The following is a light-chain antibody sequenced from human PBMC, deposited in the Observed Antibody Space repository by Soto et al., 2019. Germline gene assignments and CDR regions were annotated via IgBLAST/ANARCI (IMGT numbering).Light chain of an antibody. CDR3: QQYGSSPLT. J-gene: IGKJ4*01. Sequence: EIVLTQSPGTLSLSPGERATLSCRASQSLSSSYLAWYQQKPGQAPRLLIYDASSRATGIPDRFSGSGSGTDFTLSMSRVEHEDYAVYYCQQYGSSPLTFGGGTKVEIK. CDR2: DAS. V-gene: IGKV3-20*01. CDR1: QSLSSSY.